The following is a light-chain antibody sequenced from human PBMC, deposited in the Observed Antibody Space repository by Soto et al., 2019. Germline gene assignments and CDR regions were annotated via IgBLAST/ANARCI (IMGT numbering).Light chain of an antibody. CDR3: RQLNSYPFT. V-gene: IGKV1-9*01. CDR2: AAS. J-gene: IGKJ4*01. Sequence: DIQLTQSPSFLSASVGDRVTITFRASQGISSYLAWYQQKPGKAPKLLIYAASTLQSGVPSRFSGSESGTEFTITISSLQPEDFATYYCRQLNSYPFTFGGGTKVEI. CDR1: QGISSY.